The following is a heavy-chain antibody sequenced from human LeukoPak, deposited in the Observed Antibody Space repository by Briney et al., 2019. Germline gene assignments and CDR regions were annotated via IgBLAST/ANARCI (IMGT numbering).Heavy chain of an antibody. CDR2: INPNSGGT. CDR1: GYIFTGYY. Sequence: ASVKVSCKASGYIFTGYYMNWVRQAPGQGLEWMGWINPNSGGTNYAQKFQGRVTMTRDTSISTAYMELSRLRSDDTAVYYCAGQRVGIVGAVSAFDIWGQGTMVTVSS. J-gene: IGHJ3*02. CDR3: AGQRVGIVGAVSAFDI. D-gene: IGHD1-26*01. V-gene: IGHV1-2*02.